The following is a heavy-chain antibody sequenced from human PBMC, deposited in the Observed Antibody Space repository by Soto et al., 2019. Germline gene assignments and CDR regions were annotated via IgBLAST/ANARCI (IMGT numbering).Heavy chain of an antibody. CDR2: ISVSGGRA. CDR3: AKDTESCGGECYLGIFDS. D-gene: IGHD2-21*01. V-gene: IGHV3-23*01. CDR1: GFTFTNYA. Sequence: GSLRLSCAASGFTFTNYAMIWVRQAPGKGLEWVSGISVSGGRAYYADSVKGRFTISRDNSKNTLYLQMNSLRVEDTAVYFCAKDTESCGGECYLGIFDSWGQGTLVTVSS. J-gene: IGHJ4*02.